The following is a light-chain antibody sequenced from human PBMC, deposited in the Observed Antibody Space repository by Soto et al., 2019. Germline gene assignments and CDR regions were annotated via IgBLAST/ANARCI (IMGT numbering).Light chain of an antibody. V-gene: IGKV3-20*01. J-gene: IGKJ5*01. Sequence: EIVLTQSPGPLSFSPGERAPLSCRASQSVSSRQLAWCQQKPGQPPRLLIYGISSRANGIPDRFSGSGSGTDFTLTISRLEPEDYAVYYCQQYDVSPPITFGQGTRLEIK. CDR3: QQYDVSPPIT. CDR1: QSVSSRQ. CDR2: GIS.